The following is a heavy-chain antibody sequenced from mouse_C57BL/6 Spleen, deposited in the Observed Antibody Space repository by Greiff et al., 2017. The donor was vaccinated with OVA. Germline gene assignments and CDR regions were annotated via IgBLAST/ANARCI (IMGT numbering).Heavy chain of an antibody. CDR1: GYTFTDYY. D-gene: IGHD3-2*02. CDR3: ARRQLRLDFDY. CDR2: INPNNGGP. J-gene: IGHJ2*01. V-gene: IGHV1-26*01. Sequence: EVQLQQSGPELVKPGASVKISCKASGYTFTDYYMNWVKQSHGKSLEWIGDINPNNGGPSYNQKFKGKATLTVDKSSSTAYMELRSLTAEDSAVYYCARRQLRLDFDYWGQGTTLTVSS.